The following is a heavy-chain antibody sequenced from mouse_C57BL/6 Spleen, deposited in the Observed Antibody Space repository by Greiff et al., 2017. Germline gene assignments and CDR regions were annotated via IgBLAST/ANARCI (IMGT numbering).Heavy chain of an antibody. D-gene: IGHD1-1*01. CDR1: GFSLTSYG. CDR2: IWSDGST. CDR3: ARHHYYGSSHWYFDV. J-gene: IGHJ1*03. V-gene: IGHV2-6-1*01. Sequence: VHLVESGPGLVAPSQSLSITCTVSGFSLTSYGVHWVRQPPGKGLEWLVVIWSDGSTTYNSALNSRLSISKDNSKSQVFLKMNSLQTDDTAMYYCARHHYYGSSHWYFDVWGTGTTVTVSS.